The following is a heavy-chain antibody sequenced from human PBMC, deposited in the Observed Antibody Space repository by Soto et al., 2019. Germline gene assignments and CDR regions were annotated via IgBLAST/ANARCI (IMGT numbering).Heavy chain of an antibody. V-gene: IGHV3-30-3*01. Sequence: QVQLVESGGGVVQPERSLRLSCAASGFTFSTHAMHWVRQAPGKGLECVAIVSFDGSNKYYADSVKGRFTISRDNSKNTLYLQMSGLTPEDTAFYYCARDQTGITTAGGGRIDHWGQGTLVTVSS. CDR1: GFTFSTHA. D-gene: IGHD6-13*01. CDR3: ARDQTGITTAGGGRIDH. J-gene: IGHJ4*02. CDR2: VSFDGSNK.